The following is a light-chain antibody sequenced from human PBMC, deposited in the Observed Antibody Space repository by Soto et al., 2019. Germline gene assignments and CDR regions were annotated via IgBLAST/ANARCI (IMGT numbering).Light chain of an antibody. CDR2: GAS. CDR1: QSVSSSY. Sequence: EIVLTQSPGTLSLSPGERATLSCRASQSVSSSYLAWYQQKPGQAPRLLIYGASSRATGIPDRFSGRGSGTDFTLNIIRLEPEDFAVYYCQQYCRSLFTFGPGTKVDIK. CDR3: QQYCRSLFT. J-gene: IGKJ3*01. V-gene: IGKV3-20*01.